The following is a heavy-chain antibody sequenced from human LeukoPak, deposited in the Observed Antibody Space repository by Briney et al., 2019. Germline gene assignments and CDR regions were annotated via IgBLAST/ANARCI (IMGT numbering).Heavy chain of an antibody. J-gene: IGHJ5*02. D-gene: IGHD2-2*01. CDR3: ARGKDIVVVPAAYDWFDP. CDR1: GYTFTSYG. Sequence: ASVKVSCKASGYTFTSYGISWVRQAPGQGLEWMGWISAYNGNTNYAQKLQGRVTMTTDTSTSTAYMELRSLRSEDTAVYYCARGKDIVVVPAAYDWFDPWGQGTLVTVSS. CDR2: ISAYNGNT. V-gene: IGHV1-18*01.